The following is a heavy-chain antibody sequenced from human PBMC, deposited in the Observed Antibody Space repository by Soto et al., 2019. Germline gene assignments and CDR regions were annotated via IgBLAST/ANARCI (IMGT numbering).Heavy chain of an antibody. D-gene: IGHD3-10*01. V-gene: IGHV4-59*12. Sequence: SETLSLTCTVSGDSITSNYWSWIRQSPGKGLEWIGYFHFSLSTNYNPSLQSRVTISVDTSKNQFSLKLTSVTAADTAVYYCARVRREFDTSGPVDYWGQGTLVTVSS. CDR3: ARVRREFDTSGPVDY. J-gene: IGHJ4*02. CDR1: GDSITSNY. CDR2: FHFSLST.